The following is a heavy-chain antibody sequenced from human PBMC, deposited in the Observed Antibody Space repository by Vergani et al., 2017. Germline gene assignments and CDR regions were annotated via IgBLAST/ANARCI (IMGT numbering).Heavy chain of an antibody. J-gene: IGHJ4*02. CDR2: INPSGGST. CDR1: AYTFTSYY. CDR3: ARDSEDSSAAGLFDY. Sequence: QVQLVQSGAEVKKPGASVKVSCKASAYTFTSYYMHWVRQAPGQGLEWMGIINPSGGSTSYAQKFQGRVTMTRDTSTSTVYMELSSLRSEDTAVYYCARDSEDSSAAGLFDYWGQGTLVTVSS. D-gene: IGHD6-13*01. V-gene: IGHV1-46*03.